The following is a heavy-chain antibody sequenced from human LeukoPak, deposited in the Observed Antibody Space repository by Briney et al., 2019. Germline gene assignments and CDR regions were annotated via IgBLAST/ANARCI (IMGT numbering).Heavy chain of an antibody. J-gene: IGHJ4*02. CDR2: INHSGST. D-gene: IGHD6-19*01. Sequence: SETLSLTCAVYGGSFSAYYWSWIRQPPGKGLEWIGEINHSGSTNYNPSLKSRVTISVDTSKNQFSLKLSSVTAADTAVYYCARGGKQWLNRYPPRIFDYWGQGTLVTVSS. V-gene: IGHV4-34*01. CDR1: GGSFSAYY. CDR3: ARGGKQWLNRYPPRIFDY.